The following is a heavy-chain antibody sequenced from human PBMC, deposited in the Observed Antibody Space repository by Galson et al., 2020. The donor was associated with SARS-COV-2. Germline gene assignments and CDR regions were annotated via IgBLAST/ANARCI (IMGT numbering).Heavy chain of an antibody. J-gene: IGHJ3*02. CDR3: ARTHSGGYTDGLDI. CDR2: ISYDGSNK. CDR1: GFTFSSYA. V-gene: IGHV3-30*04. Sequence: QLGESLKISCAASGFTFSSYAMHWVRQAPGKGLEWVAGISYDGSNKYYADSVKGRFTISRDNSKNTLYLQMNSLRADDTAVYYWARTHSGGYTDGLDIWGQGTMVTVSS. D-gene: IGHD1-26*01.